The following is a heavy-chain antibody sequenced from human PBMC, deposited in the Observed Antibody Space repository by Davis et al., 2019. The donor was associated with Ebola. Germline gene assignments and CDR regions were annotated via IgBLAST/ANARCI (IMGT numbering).Heavy chain of an antibody. D-gene: IGHD1-26*01. Sequence: GESLKISCVGSGFPFSDYWMHWVRQAPGKGLMLVSRMNPDGTRIDYADSVKGRFTISRDNAKNTLYLQMNSLRGEDTAFYYCTTDWEGSNSDWGQGTLVTVSS. CDR3: TTDWEGSNSD. CDR1: GFPFSDYW. CDR2: MNPDGTRI. V-gene: IGHV3-74*01. J-gene: IGHJ4*02.